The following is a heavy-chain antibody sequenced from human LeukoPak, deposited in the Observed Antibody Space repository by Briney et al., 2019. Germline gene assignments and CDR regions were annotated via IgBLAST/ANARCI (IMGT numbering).Heavy chain of an antibody. Sequence: SQTLSLTCAVYGGSFSGYYWSWIRQPPGKGLEWIGEINHSGSTNYNPSLKSRVTISVDTSKNQFSLMLSSVTAADTAVYYCARHSGITGTTNWFDPWGQGTLVTVSS. CDR3: ARHSGITGTTNWFDP. D-gene: IGHD1-20*01. V-gene: IGHV4-34*01. CDR1: GGSFSGYY. J-gene: IGHJ5*02. CDR2: INHSGST.